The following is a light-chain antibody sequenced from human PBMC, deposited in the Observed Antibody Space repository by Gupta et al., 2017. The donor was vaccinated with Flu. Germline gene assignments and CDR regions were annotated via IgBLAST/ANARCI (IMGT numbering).Light chain of an antibody. J-gene: IGKJ4*01. CDR1: QSVGIY. V-gene: IGKV3-11*01. Sequence: PGERATLSCRASQSVGIYLAWYQQRPGQAPRLLIYDASNRATGIPARFSGGGSGTDFTLTISSLEPEDFAVYYCQQRNIWPLTFGGGTKVEIK. CDR2: DAS. CDR3: QQRNIWPLT.